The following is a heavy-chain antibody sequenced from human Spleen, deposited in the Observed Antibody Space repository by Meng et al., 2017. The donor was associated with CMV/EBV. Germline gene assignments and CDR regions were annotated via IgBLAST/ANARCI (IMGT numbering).Heavy chain of an antibody. D-gene: IGHD5-12*01. J-gene: IGHJ4*02. V-gene: IGHV4-34*01. Sequence: SETLSLTCAVYGGSFSGYYWSWIRQPPGKGLEWIGEINHSGSTNYNPSLKSRVTISVDTSKNQFSLKLSSVTAADTAVYYCARGKGLYEYSGYGTCDYWGQGTLVTVSS. CDR2: INHSGST. CDR1: GGSFSGYY. CDR3: ARGKGLYEYSGYGTCDY.